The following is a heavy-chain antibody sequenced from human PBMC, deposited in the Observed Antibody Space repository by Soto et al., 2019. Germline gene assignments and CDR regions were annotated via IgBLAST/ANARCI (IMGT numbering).Heavy chain of an antibody. J-gene: IGHJ4*02. CDR3: SSLALDIVVVVAATRAFDY. CDR2: IKQDGSEK. D-gene: IGHD2-15*01. V-gene: IGHV3-7*01. Sequence: GGSLRLSCAASGFTFSSYWMSWVRQAPGKGLEWVANIKQDGSEKYYVDSVKGRFTISRDNAKNSLYLQMNSLRAEDTAVYYCSSLALDIVVVVAATRAFDYWGQGTLVTVSS. CDR1: GFTFSSYW.